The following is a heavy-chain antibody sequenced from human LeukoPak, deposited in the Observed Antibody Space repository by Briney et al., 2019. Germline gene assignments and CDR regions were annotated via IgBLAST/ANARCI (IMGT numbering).Heavy chain of an antibody. D-gene: IGHD4-23*01. J-gene: IGHJ4*02. CDR2: ISSSSSYI. Sequence: PGGSLRLSCAASGFTFSSYSMNWVRQAPGKGLEWVSSISSSSSYIYYADSVKGRFTISRDNAKNSLYLQMNSLRAEDTAVYYCARVNYGGNSPYFDYWGQGTLVTVSS. CDR1: GFTFSSYS. CDR3: ARVNYGGNSPYFDY. V-gene: IGHV3-21*01.